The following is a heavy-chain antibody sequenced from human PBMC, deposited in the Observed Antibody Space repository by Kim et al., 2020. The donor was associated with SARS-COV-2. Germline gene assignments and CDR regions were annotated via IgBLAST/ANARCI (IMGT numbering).Heavy chain of an antibody. J-gene: IGHJ4*02. CDR3: ARRAYGSGRPAFID. CDR2: IYYSGST. Sequence: SETLSLTCTVSGGSISSSSYYWGWIRQPPGKGLEWIGSIYYSGSTYYNPSLKSRVTISVDTSKNQFSLKLSSVTAADTAVYYCARRAYGSGRPAFIDWGQGTLVTVSS. D-gene: IGHD3-10*01. CDR1: GGSISSSSYY. V-gene: IGHV4-39*01.